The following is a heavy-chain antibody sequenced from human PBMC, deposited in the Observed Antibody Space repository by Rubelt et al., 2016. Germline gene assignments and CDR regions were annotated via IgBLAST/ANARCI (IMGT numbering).Heavy chain of an antibody. CDR1: GFSLTTSGLG. J-gene: IGHJ4*01. D-gene: IGHD4-17*01. Sequence: QITLKESGPTLVNPTQTLTLTCTFSGFSLTTSGLGVGWIRQPPGKALEWVALIYWDDDIRYSPSLQNRLTITKDTSENQVVLTMTDKGPVDTGTYFCGRRRGYGDYLGYWGQGTLVTGSS. CDR3: GRRRGYGDYLGY. V-gene: IGHV2-5*02. CDR2: IYWDDDI.